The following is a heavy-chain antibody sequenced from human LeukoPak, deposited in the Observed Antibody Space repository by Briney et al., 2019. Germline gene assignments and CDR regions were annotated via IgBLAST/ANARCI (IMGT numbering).Heavy chain of an antibody. CDR3: AKGEFWTGQAEYFQH. Sequence: GWSLRLSCAASGFTFRTYGMYWVRQDPGKGLEWVAMIWNDGGKKNHADSVKGRFTISRDNSKDTLFLQMNSLRPEDTAVYYCAKGEFWTGQAEYFQHWGQGTLVTLSS. CDR1: GFTFRTYG. CDR2: IWNDGGKK. D-gene: IGHD3/OR15-3a*01. J-gene: IGHJ1*01. V-gene: IGHV3-33*03.